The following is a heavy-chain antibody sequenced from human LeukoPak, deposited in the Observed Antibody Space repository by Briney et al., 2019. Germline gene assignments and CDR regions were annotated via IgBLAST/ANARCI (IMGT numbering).Heavy chain of an antibody. CDR1: GYSFTSYW. CDR2: IYPGDSDT. Sequence: GASLQISCKGSGYSFTSYWIGWVRPLPGKGLEWMGIIYPGDSDTRYSPSFQGQVTISADKSISTAYLQWSSLKASDTAMYYCARGYGDYEGHVAFDIWGQGTMVTVSS. D-gene: IGHD4-17*01. V-gene: IGHV5-51*01. CDR3: ARGYGDYEGHVAFDI. J-gene: IGHJ3*02.